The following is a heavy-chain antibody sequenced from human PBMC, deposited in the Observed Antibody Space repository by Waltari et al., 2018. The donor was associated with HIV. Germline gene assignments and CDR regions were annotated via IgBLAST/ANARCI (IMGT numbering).Heavy chain of an antibody. CDR2: ITYDGSNK. CDR3: AKDGYTPTYFDY. Sequence: QVQLVESGGDAVQPGGSMRLSCAVSGFTFSRYGIHWVRQAPGKGLELMSFITYDGSNKYYADSVKGRFTISRDSSKNTLYLQMNGLRSEDTAVYYCAKDGYTPTYFDYWGQGTLVTVSS. J-gene: IGHJ4*02. D-gene: IGHD1-1*01. V-gene: IGHV3-30*02. CDR1: GFTFSRYG.